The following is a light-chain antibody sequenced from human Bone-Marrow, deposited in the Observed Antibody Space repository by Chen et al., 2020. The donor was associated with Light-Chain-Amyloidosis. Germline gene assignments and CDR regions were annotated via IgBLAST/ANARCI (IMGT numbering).Light chain of an antibody. Sequence: SYELTQPPSAPVSPGQTARITCSGDDLPRKYSYWYHQKPGRAPALVIHRDTERPSGISERFSGSSSGTTATLTSSGVQAEDEADYHCQSADSSGTYEVIFGGGTKLTVL. CDR3: QSADSSGTYEVI. V-gene: IGLV3-25*03. CDR2: RDT. J-gene: IGLJ2*01. CDR1: DLPRKY.